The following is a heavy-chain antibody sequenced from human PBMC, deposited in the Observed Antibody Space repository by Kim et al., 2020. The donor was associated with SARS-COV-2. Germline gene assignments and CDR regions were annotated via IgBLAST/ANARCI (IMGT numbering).Heavy chain of an antibody. CDR3: ARVKGRYCGGDCYFAFEI. CDR2: IYYAGDT. CDR1: GVSFSDPTYY. V-gene: IGHV4-39*07. Sequence: SETLSLTCAVSGVSFSDPTYYWGWIRQPPGKGLEWIGSIYYAGDTFYNPSLKSRVTISVDMSKTQFSLKLSSVTAADTADYYCARVKGRYCGGDCYFAFEIWGQGTLATVSS. D-gene: IGHD2-21*02. J-gene: IGHJ3*02.